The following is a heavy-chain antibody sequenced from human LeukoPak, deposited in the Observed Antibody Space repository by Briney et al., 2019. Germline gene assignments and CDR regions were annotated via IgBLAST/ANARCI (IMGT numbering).Heavy chain of an antibody. D-gene: IGHD3-3*01. V-gene: IGHV3-15*01. CDR3: TTDHGGIFGVVIDY. Sequence: GGSLRLSCAASGFTFSNAWMNWVRQAPGKGLEWVGRIKSKTDGGTTDYAAPVKGRFTISRDDSKNTLYLQMNSLKTEDTAVYYCTTDHGGIFGVVIDYWGQGTLVTVSS. J-gene: IGHJ4*02. CDR2: IKSKTDGGTT. CDR1: GFTFSNAW.